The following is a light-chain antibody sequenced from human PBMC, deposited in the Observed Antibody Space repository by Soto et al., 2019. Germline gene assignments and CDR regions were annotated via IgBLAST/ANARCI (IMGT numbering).Light chain of an antibody. Sequence: QSVPTQPASVSGSPGQSITISCTGTSSDVGSYNLVSWYQQHPGKAPKLMIYEGSKRPSGVSNRFSGSKSGNTASLTISGLQAEDEADYYCCSYAGSSTWVFGGGTKVTVL. V-gene: IGLV2-23*01. CDR2: EGS. CDR1: SSDVGSYNL. J-gene: IGLJ3*02. CDR3: CSYAGSSTWV.